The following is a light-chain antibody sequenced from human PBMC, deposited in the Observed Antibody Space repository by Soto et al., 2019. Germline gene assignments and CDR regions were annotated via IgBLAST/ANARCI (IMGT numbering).Light chain of an antibody. J-gene: IGKJ4*01. V-gene: IGKV1-8*01. CDR2: AAS. CDR3: QQYYSQGLT. Sequence: IGMTQAPSSLSASTGDRVTITCRASQGISSYLAWYQQKPGKAPKLLIYAASTLQSGVPSRFSGSGSGTDFTLTISCLQSEDFATYYCQQYYSQGLTFGGADQGGYQT. CDR1: QGISSY.